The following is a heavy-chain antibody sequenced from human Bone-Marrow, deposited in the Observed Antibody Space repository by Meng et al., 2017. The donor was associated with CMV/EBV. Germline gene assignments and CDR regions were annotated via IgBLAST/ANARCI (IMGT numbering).Heavy chain of an antibody. V-gene: IGHV4-59*01. CDR3: ARQVGYDSSGSDY. J-gene: IGHJ4*02. Sequence: SETLSLTCTVSGGSISSYYWSWIRQPPGKGLEWIGYIYYSGSTNYNPSLKSRVTISVDTSKNQFSLKLSSVTAADTAVYYCARQVGYDSSGSDYWGQGTLVTFSS. D-gene: IGHD3-22*01. CDR1: GGSISSYY. CDR2: IYYSGST.